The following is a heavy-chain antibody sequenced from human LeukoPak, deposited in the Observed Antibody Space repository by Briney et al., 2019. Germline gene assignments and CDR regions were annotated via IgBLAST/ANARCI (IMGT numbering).Heavy chain of an antibody. CDR2: INPNSGGT. D-gene: IGHD5-24*01. Sequence: ASVTVSFKASGYTFTSYYMHWVRQAPGQGLEWMGWINPNSGGTNYAQKFQGRVTMTRDTSISTAYMELSRLRSDDTAVYYCARAGDGYNYAFDMWGQGTMVTVSS. J-gene: IGHJ3*02. CDR3: ARAGDGYNYAFDM. V-gene: IGHV1-2*02. CDR1: GYTFTSYY.